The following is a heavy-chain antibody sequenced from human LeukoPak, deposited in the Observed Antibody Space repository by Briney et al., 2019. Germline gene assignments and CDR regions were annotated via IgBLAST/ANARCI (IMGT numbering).Heavy chain of an antibody. CDR2: INPNSGGT. CDR3: ARDVRMITFGGVIVFDY. D-gene: IGHD3-16*02. CDR1: GYTFTGYD. J-gene: IGHJ4*02. V-gene: IGHV1-2*02. Sequence: GASVKVSCKASGYTFTGYDIHWVRQAPGQGLEWMGWINPNSGGTNYAQKFQGRVTMTRDTSISTAYMELSRLRSDDTAVYYCARDVRMITFGGVIVFDYWGQGTLVTVSS.